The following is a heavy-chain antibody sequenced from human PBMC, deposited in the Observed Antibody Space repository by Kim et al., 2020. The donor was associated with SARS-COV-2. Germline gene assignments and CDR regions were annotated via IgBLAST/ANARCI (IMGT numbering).Heavy chain of an antibody. V-gene: IGHV3-21*01. Sequence: YADSVKGRFTISRDNAKNSLYLQMNSLRAEDTAVYYCATHGEYSSSQFDYWGQGTLVTVSS. D-gene: IGHD6-6*01. J-gene: IGHJ4*02. CDR3: ATHGEYSSSQFDY.